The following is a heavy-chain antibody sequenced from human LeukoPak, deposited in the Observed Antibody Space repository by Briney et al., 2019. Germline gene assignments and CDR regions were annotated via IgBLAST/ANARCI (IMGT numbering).Heavy chain of an antibody. D-gene: IGHD4-17*01. V-gene: IGHV4-59*12. J-gene: IGHJ6*03. Sequence: SETLSLTCTVSGGSISSYYWSWIRQPPGKGLEWIGYIYYSGSTNYNPSLKGRVTISVDTSKNQFSLKLSSVTAADTAVYYCARLTVTTFDYYYYYYMDVWGKGTTVTVSS. CDR3: ARLTVTTFDYYYYYYMDV. CDR2: IYYSGST. CDR1: GGSISSYY.